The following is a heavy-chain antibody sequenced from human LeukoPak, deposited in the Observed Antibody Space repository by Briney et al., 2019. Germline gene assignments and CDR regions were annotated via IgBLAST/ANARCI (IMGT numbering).Heavy chain of an antibody. Sequence: ASVKVSCKASGYTFTGYCMHWVRQAPGQGLEWMGWINPNSGGTNYAQKFQGWVTMTRDTSISTAYMELSRLRSDDTAVYYCARAPIITMKTSWGQGTLVTVSS. J-gene: IGHJ4*02. V-gene: IGHV1-2*04. CDR2: INPNSGGT. CDR1: GYTFTGYC. D-gene: IGHD3-22*01. CDR3: ARAPIITMKTS.